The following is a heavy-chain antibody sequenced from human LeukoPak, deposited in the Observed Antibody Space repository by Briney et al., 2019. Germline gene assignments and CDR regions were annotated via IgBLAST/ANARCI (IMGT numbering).Heavy chain of an antibody. CDR1: GGSTSSYY. D-gene: IGHD3-9*01. J-gene: IGHJ6*03. V-gene: IGHV4-4*07. Sequence: SETLSLTCTVSGGSTSSYYWSWIRQPAGKGLEWIGRIYTSGSTNYNPSLKSRVTMSVDTSKNQFSLKLSSVTAADTAVYYCARDSWVYDILTGYYDYYYNMDVWGKGTTVTVSS. CDR2: IYTSGST. CDR3: ARDSWVYDILTGYYDYYYNMDV.